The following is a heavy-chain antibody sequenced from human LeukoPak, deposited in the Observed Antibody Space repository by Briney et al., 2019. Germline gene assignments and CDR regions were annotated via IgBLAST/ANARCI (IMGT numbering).Heavy chain of an antibody. V-gene: IGHV4-59*08. CDR3: ARGRGAFDI. J-gene: IGHJ3*02. CDR1: GGSISGYY. CDR2: IYYSGST. Sequence: SETLSLTCTVSGGSISGYYWSWIRQPPGKGLEWIGYIYYSGSTNYNPSLKSRVTISVDTSKNQFSLKLSSVTAADTAVYYCARGRGAFDIWGQGTMVTVSS. D-gene: IGHD3-10*01.